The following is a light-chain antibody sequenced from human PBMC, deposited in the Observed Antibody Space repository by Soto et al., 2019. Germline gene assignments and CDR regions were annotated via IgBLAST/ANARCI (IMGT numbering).Light chain of an antibody. Sequence: IAWTQSPGTLSLSQGERAILSSRASQSVSSSYLAWYQQKPGQAPRLLIYGASSRATGIPDRFSGSGSGTDFTLTTSRLEPEDFAVYYCQQYGSSPKTFGQGTKVDIK. CDR2: GAS. V-gene: IGKV3-20*01. CDR1: QSVSSSY. CDR3: QQYGSSPKT. J-gene: IGKJ1*01.